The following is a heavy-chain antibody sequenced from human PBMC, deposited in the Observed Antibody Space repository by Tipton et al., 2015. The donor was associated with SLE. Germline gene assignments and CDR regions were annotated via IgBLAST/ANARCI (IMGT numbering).Heavy chain of an antibody. CDR1: SGSISSGGYY. D-gene: IGHD3-22*01. CDR2: IYYSGST. Sequence: LRLSCTVSSGSISSGGYYWNWIRQHPGKGLEWIGYIYYSGSTYYNPSLKSRVTISVDTSKNQFSLKLSSVTAADTAVYYCARGSITMIVGNWFDPWGQGTLVTVSS. V-gene: IGHV4-31*02. J-gene: IGHJ5*02. CDR3: ARGSITMIVGNWFDP.